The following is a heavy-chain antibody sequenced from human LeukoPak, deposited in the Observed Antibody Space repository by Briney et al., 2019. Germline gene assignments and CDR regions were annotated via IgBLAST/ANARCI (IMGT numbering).Heavy chain of an antibody. Sequence: PSETLSLTCTVSGGSISSYYWSRIRQPPGKGLEWIGYIYYSGSTNYNPSLKSRVTISVDTSKNQFSLKLSSVTAADTAVYYCARGVSSGGRNTLDYWGQGTLVTVSS. J-gene: IGHJ4*02. CDR3: ARGVSSGGRNTLDY. CDR1: GGSISSYY. V-gene: IGHV4-59*01. CDR2: IYYSGST. D-gene: IGHD2-15*01.